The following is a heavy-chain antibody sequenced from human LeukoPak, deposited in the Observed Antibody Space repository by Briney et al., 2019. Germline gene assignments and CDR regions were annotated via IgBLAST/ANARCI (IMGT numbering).Heavy chain of an antibody. CDR2: IYHSGST. CDR1: GGSISSSNW. J-gene: IGHJ4*02. D-gene: IGHD4-17*01. V-gene: IGHV4-4*02. Sequence: SGTLSLTCAVSGGSISSSNWWSWVRQPPGKGLEWIGEIYHSGSTNYNPSLKSRVTISVDTSKNQFSLKLSSVTAADTAVYYCATWNDYGDSSLDYWGQGTLVTVSS. CDR3: ATWNDYGDSSLDY.